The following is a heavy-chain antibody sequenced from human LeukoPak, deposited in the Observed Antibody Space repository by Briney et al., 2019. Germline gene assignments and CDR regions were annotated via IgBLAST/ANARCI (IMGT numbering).Heavy chain of an antibody. D-gene: IGHD3-22*01. CDR1: GYTFTGYY. CDR3: ARDAEVYYDSRGYFVY. CDR2: INPNSGGT. Sequence: ASVKVSCKASGYTFTGYYMHWVRQAPGQGLEWMGRINPNSGGTNYAQKFQGRVTMTRDTSISTAYMELSRLRSDDTAVYYCARDAEVYYDSRGYFVYWGQGNLVTVSS. J-gene: IGHJ4*02. V-gene: IGHV1-2*06.